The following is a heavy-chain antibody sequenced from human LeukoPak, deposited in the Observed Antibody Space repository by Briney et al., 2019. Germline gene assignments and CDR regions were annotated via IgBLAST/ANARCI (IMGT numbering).Heavy chain of an antibody. J-gene: IGHJ4*02. Sequence: SETLSLTCTVSGGSISSSSYYWGWIRQPPGKGLEWIGSIYYSGSTYYNPSLKSRVTISVDTSKNQFSLKLSSVTAADTALYYCARHPLKPVASYYFDYWGQGTLVTVSS. CDR1: GGSISSSSYY. CDR2: IYYSGST. D-gene: IGHD6-19*01. V-gene: IGHV4-39*01. CDR3: ARHPLKPVASYYFDY.